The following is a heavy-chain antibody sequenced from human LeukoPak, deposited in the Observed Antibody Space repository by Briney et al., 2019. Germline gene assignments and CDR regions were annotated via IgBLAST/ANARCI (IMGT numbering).Heavy chain of an antibody. V-gene: IGHV4-30-4*08. J-gene: IGHJ4*02. CDR2: IYHSGST. D-gene: IGHD3-22*01. CDR1: GGSISSGDYY. CDR3: ARDGYYDSSDNY. Sequence: SQTLSLTCTVSGGSISSGDYYWSWIRQPPGKGLEWIGYIYHSGSTYYNPSLKSRVTISVDTSKNQFSLKLSSVTAADTAVYYCARDGYYDSSDNYWGQGTLVTVSS.